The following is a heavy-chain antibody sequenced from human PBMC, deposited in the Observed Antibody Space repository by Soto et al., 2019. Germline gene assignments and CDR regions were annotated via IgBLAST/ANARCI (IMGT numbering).Heavy chain of an antibody. D-gene: IGHD6-19*01. J-gene: IGHJ4*02. Sequence: SEPRCLTCTVSGGSLGSYYWSWIRQPAGGGLEWIGYVFYTGRANYNPSLKSRVTISLDRSKNQFSLRLNSVTAADTAVFYCARSVGYRSGWWPYYFDYWGQGALVTVSS. CDR1: GGSLGSYY. V-gene: IGHV4-59*12. CDR2: VFYTGRA. CDR3: ARSVGYRSGWWPYYFDY.